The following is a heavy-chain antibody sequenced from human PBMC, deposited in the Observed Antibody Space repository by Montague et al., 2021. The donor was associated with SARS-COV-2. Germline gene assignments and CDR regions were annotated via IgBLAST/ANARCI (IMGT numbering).Heavy chain of an antibody. CDR3: ARGFGGSGRYFDY. D-gene: IGHD6-19*01. CDR1: GFTFSSYG. CDR2: IWHEGSNK. V-gene: IGHV3-33*01. J-gene: IGHJ4*02. Sequence: SLRLSCAASGFTFSSYGMHWVRQAPGKGLEWVAVIWHEGSNKYYADSVKGRFTISRDNSKNTLYLQMNSLRAEDTALYYCARGFGGSGRYFDYWGQGTLVTVSS.